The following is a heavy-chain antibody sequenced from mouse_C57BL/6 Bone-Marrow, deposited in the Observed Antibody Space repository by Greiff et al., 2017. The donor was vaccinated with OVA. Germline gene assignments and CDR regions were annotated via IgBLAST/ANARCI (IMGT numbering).Heavy chain of an antibody. V-gene: IGHV1-59*01. J-gene: IGHJ4*01. CDR3: AQRIFGDYDGQYAMDY. Sequence: QVQLQQPGAELVRPGTSVKLSCKASGYTFTSYWMHWVKQRPGQGLEWIGVIDPSDSYTNYNQKFKGKATLTVDTSSSTAYMQLSSLTSEDSAVYYCAQRIFGDYDGQYAMDYWGQGTSVTVSS. CDR2: IDPSDSYT. D-gene: IGHD2-4*01. CDR1: GYTFTSYW.